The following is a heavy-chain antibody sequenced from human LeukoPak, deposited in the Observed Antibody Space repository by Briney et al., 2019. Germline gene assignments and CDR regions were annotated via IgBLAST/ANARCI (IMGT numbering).Heavy chain of an antibody. D-gene: IGHD2-2*01. V-gene: IGHV1-2*02. CDR1: GYTFTGYY. CDR3: ARDSQYCSSTSCYPSWFDP. J-gene: IGHJ5*02. Sequence: ASVKVSCKASGYTFTGYYMHWVRQAPGQGLECMGWINPNSGGTNYAQKFQGRVTMTRDTSISTAYMELSRLRSDDTAVYYCARDSQYCSSTSCYPSWFDPWGQGTLVTVSS. CDR2: INPNSGGT.